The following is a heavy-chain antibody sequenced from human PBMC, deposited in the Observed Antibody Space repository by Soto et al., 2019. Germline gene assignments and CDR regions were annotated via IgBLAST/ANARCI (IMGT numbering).Heavy chain of an antibody. CDR1: GFTFSSYA. J-gene: IGHJ4*02. V-gene: IGHV3-30-3*01. CDR3: ASGYGDSDNYFDY. CDR2: ISYDGSNK. Sequence: GGSLRLSCAASGFTFSSYAMHWVRQAPGKGLEWVAVISYDGSNKYYADSVKGRFTISRDNSKNTLYLQMNSLRAEDTAVYYCASGYGDSDNYFDYWGQGTLVTVSS. D-gene: IGHD4-17*01.